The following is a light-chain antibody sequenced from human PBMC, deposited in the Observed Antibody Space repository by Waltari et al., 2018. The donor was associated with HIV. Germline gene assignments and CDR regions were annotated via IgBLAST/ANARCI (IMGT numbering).Light chain of an antibody. Sequence: QSVLTQPPSASGTPGQRVTISCSGSSSNIGSFYVYWYQQLPGTAAKLLTYRNNQRPSGIPDRFSGSKSGTSASLAISGLRSEDEADYYCATWGDSVSGAVFGGGTKLTVL. V-gene: IGLV1-47*01. CDR3: ATWGDSVSGAV. CDR2: RNN. J-gene: IGLJ2*01. CDR1: SSNIGSFY.